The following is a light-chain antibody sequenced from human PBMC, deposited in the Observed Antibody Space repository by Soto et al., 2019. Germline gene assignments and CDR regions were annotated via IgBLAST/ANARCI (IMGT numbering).Light chain of an antibody. CDR3: ASITRSSTSV. J-gene: IGLJ1*01. Sequence: HSALSQPPSVSLCPGQSTTISCTGTSRDVGGYEYVSWYQRQPDKAPKRIIYDVTNRPSGVSTRFSGSKSGNTASLTISGIQTEDEADYYCASITRSSTSVFGTGTKVTVL. CDR1: SRDVGGYEY. V-gene: IGLV2-14*01. CDR2: DVT.